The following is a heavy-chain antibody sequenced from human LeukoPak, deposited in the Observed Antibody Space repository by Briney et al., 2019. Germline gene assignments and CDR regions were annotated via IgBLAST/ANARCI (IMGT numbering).Heavy chain of an antibody. J-gene: IGHJ4*02. V-gene: IGHV3-48*03. CDR2: ISSSGSTR. CDR3: ARGGTTVTTLCY. CDR1: GFTFSSYE. D-gene: IGHD4-17*01. Sequence: GVLRLSCAASGFTFSSYEMNWVRQTPGKGLEWVSYISSSGSTRYYADSVKGRFTISRDNAKNSLYLQMNSLRAEDTAVYYCARGGTTVTTLCYWGQGTLVTVSS.